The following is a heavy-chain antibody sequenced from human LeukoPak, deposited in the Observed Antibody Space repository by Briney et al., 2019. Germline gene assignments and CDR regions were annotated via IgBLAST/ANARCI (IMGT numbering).Heavy chain of an antibody. CDR2: IYYSGST. CDR1: GGSISSSSYY. D-gene: IGHD3-3*01. Sequence: SETLSLTCTVSGGSISSSSYYWGWIRPPPGKGLEWIGSIYYSGSTYYNPSLKSRVTISVDTSKNQFSLKLSSVTAADTAVYYCARHVEHDYDFWSGLRTYYFDYWGQGTLVTVSS. V-gene: IGHV4-39*01. CDR3: ARHVEHDYDFWSGLRTYYFDY. J-gene: IGHJ4*02.